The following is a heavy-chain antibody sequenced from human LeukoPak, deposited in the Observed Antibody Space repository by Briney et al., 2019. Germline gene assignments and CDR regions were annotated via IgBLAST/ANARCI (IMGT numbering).Heavy chain of an antibody. CDR2: ISRNGGRT. CDR3: AKGRTTVTPIDY. CDR1: GFTFSTYA. J-gene: IGHJ4*02. Sequence: GGSLRLSCSASGFTFSTYAMHWVRQAPGKGLEYVSAISRNGGRTYYADSVKGRFTISRDNSKNTLYLQMSSLRAEDTAVYYCAKGRTTVTPIDYWGQRTLVTVSS. V-gene: IGHV3-64D*06. D-gene: IGHD4-17*01.